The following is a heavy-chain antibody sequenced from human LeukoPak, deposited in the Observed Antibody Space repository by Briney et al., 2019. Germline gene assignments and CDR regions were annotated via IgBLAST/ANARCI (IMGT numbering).Heavy chain of an antibody. J-gene: IGHJ4*02. D-gene: IGHD3-22*01. CDR2: IYSGGST. CDR1: GFTVSSNY. Sequence: GGSLRLSCTASGFTVSSNYMSWVRQAPPERLEWVLVIYSGGSTYYADPVKGRFTISRDNSKNTLYLQMNSLRAEDTAVYYCARALPDYYYDSSGYYQYYFDYWGQGTLVTVSS. CDR3: ARALPDYYYDSSGYYQYYFDY. V-gene: IGHV3-53*01.